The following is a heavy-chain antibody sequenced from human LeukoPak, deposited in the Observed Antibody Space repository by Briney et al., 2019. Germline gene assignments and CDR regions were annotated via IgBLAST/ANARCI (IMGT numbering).Heavy chain of an antibody. V-gene: IGHV4-39*07. Sequence: PSETLSLTCTVSGGSISSSSYYWGWIRQPPGKGLEWIGSIYYSGSTNYNPSLKSRVTISADTSKNQISLKLSSMTVADTAVYYCARSFGSGWYIIQHWGQGTLVTVSS. CDR2: IYYSGST. CDR1: GGSISSSSYY. CDR3: ARSFGSGWYIIQH. D-gene: IGHD6-13*01. J-gene: IGHJ1*01.